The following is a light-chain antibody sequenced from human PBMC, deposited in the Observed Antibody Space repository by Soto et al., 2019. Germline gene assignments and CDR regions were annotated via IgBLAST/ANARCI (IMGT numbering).Light chain of an antibody. CDR3: QHYVNSPPFT. Sequence: EIVLTQSPGTLSLSPGERATLSCRASQSVSSSYLAWYQQKPGQAPRLLIYGVSSRATGIPDRFSGSGSGTDFTLTISRLEPEDFAVYYCQHYVNSPPFTFGQWTRLEIK. J-gene: IGKJ5*01. V-gene: IGKV3-20*01. CDR1: QSVSSSY. CDR2: GVS.